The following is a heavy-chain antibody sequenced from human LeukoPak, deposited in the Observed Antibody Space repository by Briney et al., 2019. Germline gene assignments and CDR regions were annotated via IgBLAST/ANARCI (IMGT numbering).Heavy chain of an antibody. V-gene: IGHV3-23*01. CDR2: ISGSGGST. CDR3: ARGGQAFDY. J-gene: IGHJ4*02. CDR1: GGSISSYY. Sequence: ETLSLTCTVSGGSISSYYWSWIRQPPGKGLEWVSAISGSGGSTYYADSVKGRFTISRDNAKNSLYLQMNSLRAEDTAVYYCARGGQAFDYWGQGTLVTVSS. D-gene: IGHD3-16*01.